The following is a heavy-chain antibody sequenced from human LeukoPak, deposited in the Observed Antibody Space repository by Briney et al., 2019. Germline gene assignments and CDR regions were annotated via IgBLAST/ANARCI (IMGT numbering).Heavy chain of an antibody. CDR3: ARDGSYGSFDY. V-gene: IGHV3-21*06. D-gene: IGHD4-17*01. J-gene: IGHJ4*02. Sequence: GGSLRLSCAASGFTFSSNSMNWVRQAPGKGLEWVSSISSSSSYVYYADSVKGRFTISRDNAKNSLYLQMNSLRAEDTAVYYCARDGSYGSFDYWGQGTLVTVSS. CDR2: ISSSSSYV. CDR1: GFTFSSNS.